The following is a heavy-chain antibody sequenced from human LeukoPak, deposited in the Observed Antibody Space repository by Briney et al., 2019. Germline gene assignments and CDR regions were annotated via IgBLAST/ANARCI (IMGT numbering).Heavy chain of an antibody. V-gene: IGHV3-23*01. J-gene: IGHJ4*02. CDR2: ISGSGGST. CDR3: AKSAHRYYGSGGYYMDY. CDR1: GFTFSSYA. D-gene: IGHD3-10*01. Sequence: GGSLRLSCAASGFTFSSYAMSWVRQAPGQGLEWVSAISGSGGSTYYADSVKGRFTISRDNSKNTLYLQMNSLRAEDTAVYYCAKSAHRYYGSGGYYMDYWGQGTLVTVSS.